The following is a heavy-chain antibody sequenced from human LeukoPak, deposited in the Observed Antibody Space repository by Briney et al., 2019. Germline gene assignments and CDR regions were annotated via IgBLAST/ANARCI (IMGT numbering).Heavy chain of an antibody. CDR3: AREPRPRRVYYYYYMDV. V-gene: IGHV1-2*02. J-gene: IGHJ6*03. CDR1: GYTFTGYY. Sequence: ASVKVSCKASGYTFTGYYMHWVRQAPGQGLEWMGWINPNSGGTNYAQKFQGRVTMTRDTSISTAYMELSRLRSDDTAVYYCAREPRPRRVYYYYYMDVWGKGTTVTVSS. CDR2: INPNSGGT. D-gene: IGHD1-14*01.